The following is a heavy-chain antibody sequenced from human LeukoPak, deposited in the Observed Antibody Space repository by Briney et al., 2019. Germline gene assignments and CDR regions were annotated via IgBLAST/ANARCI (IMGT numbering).Heavy chain of an antibody. D-gene: IGHD3-9*01. Sequence: GGSLRLSCAASGFTFTDYYMSWIRQAPGKGLEWVSYITNTGTTIYYADSVKGRFTISRDNAKNSLYLQMNSLRAEDTAVYYCARDGHYDILTGYFQDWGQGTLVTVSS. CDR3: ARDGHYDILTGYFQD. CDR2: ITNTGTTI. CDR1: GFTFTDYY. J-gene: IGHJ1*01. V-gene: IGHV3-11*01.